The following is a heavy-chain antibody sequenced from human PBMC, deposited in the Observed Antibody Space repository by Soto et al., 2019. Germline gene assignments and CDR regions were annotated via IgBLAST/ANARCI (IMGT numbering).Heavy chain of an antibody. CDR3: ARGDPTGDHHY. Sequence: QVQLVESGGGVVQPGRSLRLSCAASGFTFSSYGMHWVRQAPGKGLEWVAVIWYDGSNKYYADSVKGRFTISRDNSKNTLYLQMNSLRAEDTAVYYCARGDPTGDHHYWGQGTLVTVSS. V-gene: IGHV3-33*01. D-gene: IGHD4-17*01. J-gene: IGHJ4*02. CDR2: IWYDGSNK. CDR1: GFTFSSYG.